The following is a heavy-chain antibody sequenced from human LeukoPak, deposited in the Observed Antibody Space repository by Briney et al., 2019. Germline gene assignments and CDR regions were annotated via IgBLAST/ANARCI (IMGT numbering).Heavy chain of an antibody. CDR2: ISYDGSNK. CDR1: GFTVSSNY. Sequence: GGSLRLSCAASGFTVSSNYMSWVRQAPGKGLEWVAVISYDGSNKYYADSVKGRFTTSRDNSKNTLYLQMNSLRAEDTAVYYCARDLWELHDYYYYGMDVWGQGTTVTVSS. V-gene: IGHV3-30-3*01. J-gene: IGHJ6*02. CDR3: ARDLWELHDYYYYGMDV. D-gene: IGHD1-26*01.